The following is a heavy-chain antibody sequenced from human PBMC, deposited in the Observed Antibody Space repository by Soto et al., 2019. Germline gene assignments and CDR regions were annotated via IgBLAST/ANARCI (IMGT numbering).Heavy chain of an antibody. Sequence: QVHLQESGPGLVNPSGTVSLTCAVSGGSISCTQWWTWVRQPPGKGLEWIGETHHSGNNIYNPSLNSRVTISLDKSKNQFSLKLTSVTAADTAVYYCARDANFGSENSKFWAFDFWGQGTVVTVS. CDR2: THHSGNN. V-gene: IGHV4-4*02. J-gene: IGHJ3*01. CDR3: ARDANFGSENSKFWAFDF. CDR1: GGSISCTQW. D-gene: IGHD3-10*01.